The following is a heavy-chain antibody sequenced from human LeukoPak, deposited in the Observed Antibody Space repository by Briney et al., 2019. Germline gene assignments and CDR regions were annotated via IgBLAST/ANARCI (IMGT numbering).Heavy chain of an antibody. D-gene: IGHD6-6*01. J-gene: IGHJ4*02. CDR3: ARDWPYSSSSGFDY. CDR2: INPNSGGT. V-gene: IGHV1-2*02. Sequence: ASVKVSCKASGYTFTGYYMHWVRQAPGQGLEWMGWINPNSGGTNYAQKFQGRVTMTRDTPISTAYMELSRLRSDDTAVYYCARDWPYSSSSGFDYWGQGTLVTVSS. CDR1: GYTFTGYY.